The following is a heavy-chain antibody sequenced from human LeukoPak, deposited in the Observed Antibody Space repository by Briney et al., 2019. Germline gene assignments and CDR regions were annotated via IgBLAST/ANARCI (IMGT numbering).Heavy chain of an antibody. CDR3: ARQRHVPGGYYGMDV. V-gene: IGHV4-39*07. CDR2: IYYSGST. Sequence: SETLSLTCTVSGGSISSSSYYWGWIRQPPGKGLEWIGSIYYSGSTYYNPSLKSRVTMSVDTSKNQFSLKLSSVTAADTAVYYCARQRHVPGGYYGMDVWGQGTTVTVSS. CDR1: GGSISSSSYY. D-gene: IGHD2-8*02. J-gene: IGHJ6*02.